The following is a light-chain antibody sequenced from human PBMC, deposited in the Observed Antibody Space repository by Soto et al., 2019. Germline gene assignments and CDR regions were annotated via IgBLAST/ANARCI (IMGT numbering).Light chain of an antibody. Sequence: DIQMTRSPSTLSASVGDRVSITCRASQSISTWLAWYQQKPGKAPKLLIYQASSLESGVPSRFSGSGSGTEFTLTISSLQPDDFATYYCRHYNSYSETFGQGTKVEIK. CDR3: RHYNSYSET. CDR1: QSISTW. V-gene: IGKV1-5*03. J-gene: IGKJ1*01. CDR2: QAS.